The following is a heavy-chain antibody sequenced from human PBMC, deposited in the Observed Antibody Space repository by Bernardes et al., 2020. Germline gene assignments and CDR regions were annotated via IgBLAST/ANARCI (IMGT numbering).Heavy chain of an antibody. CDR2: ISASGNTK. Sequence: GGSLRLSCAASGFIFSNYGMGWVRQAPGKGLEWVSGISASGNTKYYADSVKGRFTISRDSSKNTLYLEMNSLRGEDTAVYYCAKVLNWGFDYWGQGTLVTVSS. CDR1: GFIFSNYG. V-gene: IGHV3-23*01. J-gene: IGHJ4*02. CDR3: AKVLNWGFDY. D-gene: IGHD7-27*01.